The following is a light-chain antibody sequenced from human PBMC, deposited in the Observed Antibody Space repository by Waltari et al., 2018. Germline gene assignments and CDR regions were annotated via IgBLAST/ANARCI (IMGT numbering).Light chain of an antibody. CDR3: SSYAGSHTEV. CDR2: DVS. J-gene: IGLJ1*01. CDR1: SRDVRRYNH. V-gene: IGLV2-11*01. Sequence: QSALTQPRSVSGAPGQSVTISCAARSRDVRRYNHASWYQLHPGKAPQLIIYDVSERPSGVPDRFSGSKSGNTASLTISGLQAEDEADYYCSSYAGSHTEVFGTGTEITVL.